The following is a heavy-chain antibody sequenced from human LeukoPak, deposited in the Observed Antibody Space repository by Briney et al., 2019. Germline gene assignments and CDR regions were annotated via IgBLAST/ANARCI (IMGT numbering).Heavy chain of an antibody. CDR1: GFTFSSYW. D-gene: IGHD5-18*01. CDR2: IXQDXSEK. CDR3: ARPGWIQQFDY. J-gene: IGHJ4*02. Sequence: PGGSLRLSCAASGFTFSSYWXSXVRQAXGKXXXWVANIXQDXSEKXXVDSXKXXFTXSXDNAKNSLYLQMNSLRAEDTAVYYCARPGWIQQFDYWGQGTLVTVSS. V-gene: IGHV3-7*01.